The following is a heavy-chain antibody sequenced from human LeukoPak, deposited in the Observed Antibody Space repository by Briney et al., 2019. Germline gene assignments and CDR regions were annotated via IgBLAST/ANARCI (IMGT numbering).Heavy chain of an antibody. Sequence: SETLSLTCAVYGGSFSGYYWSWIRQPPGKGLEWIGEINHSGSTNYNPSLKSRVTISVDTSKNQFSLKLSSVTAADTAVYYCARGGDYGGYFDYWGQGTLVTVSS. CDR2: INHSGST. V-gene: IGHV4-34*01. J-gene: IGHJ4*02. CDR3: ARGGDYGGYFDY. D-gene: IGHD4-23*01. CDR1: GGSFSGYY.